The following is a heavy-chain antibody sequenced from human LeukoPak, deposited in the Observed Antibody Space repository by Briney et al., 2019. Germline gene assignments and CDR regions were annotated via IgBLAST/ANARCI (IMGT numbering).Heavy chain of an antibody. Sequence: SETLSLTCAVYGGSFSGYYWSWIRQPPGKGLEWIGEINHSGSTNYNPSLKSRVTVSVDTSKNQFSLKLSSVTAADTAVYYCARGGTGIAAAGTLVGYWGQGTLVTVSS. CDR1: GGSFSGYY. CDR2: INHSGST. J-gene: IGHJ4*02. CDR3: ARGGTGIAAAGTLVGY. D-gene: IGHD6-13*01. V-gene: IGHV4-34*01.